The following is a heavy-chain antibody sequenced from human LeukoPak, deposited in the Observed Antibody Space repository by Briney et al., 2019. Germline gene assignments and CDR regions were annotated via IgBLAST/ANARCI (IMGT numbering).Heavy chain of an antibody. CDR1: GFTFSSDA. CDR3: AKVWTVGATPEY. CDR2: ISGSGGST. J-gene: IGHJ4*02. V-gene: IGHV3-23*01. D-gene: IGHD1-26*01. Sequence: GGSLRLSCAASGFTFSSDAMSWVRQAPGKGLEWVSSISGSGGSTYYADSVKGRFTISRDNSQNTLYLQMNSLRAEDTAVYYCAKVWTVGATPEYWGQGTLVPVSS.